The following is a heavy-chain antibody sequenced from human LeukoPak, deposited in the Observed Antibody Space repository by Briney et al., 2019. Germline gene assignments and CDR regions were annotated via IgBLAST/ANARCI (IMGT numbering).Heavy chain of an antibody. CDR1: GGSFSGYY. J-gene: IGHJ5*02. CDR2: INHSGST. Sequence: ETLSLTCAVYGGSFSGYYWSWIRQPPGKGLEWIGEINHSGSTNYNPSLKSRVTISVDTSKNQFSLKLSSVTAADTAVYYCARRLRITMVRDGLNWFDPWGQGTLATVSS. CDR3: ARRLRITMVRDGLNWFDP. V-gene: IGHV4-34*01. D-gene: IGHD3-10*01.